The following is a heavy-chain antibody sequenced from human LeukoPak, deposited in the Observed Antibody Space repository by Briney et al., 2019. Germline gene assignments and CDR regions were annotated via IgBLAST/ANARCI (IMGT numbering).Heavy chain of an antibody. D-gene: IGHD6-19*01. CDR1: GYTFTGYY. CDR3: ARGSVTGGWYLNLGY. J-gene: IGHJ4*02. Sequence: GASVKVSCKASGYTFTGYYLHWVRQAPGQGLEWMGWIHPNSGATNYAQKFQGRVTMTGATSISTAYMELNRLTSDDTAVYYCARGSVTGGWYLNLGYWGRGTLVTVSS. V-gene: IGHV1-2*02. CDR2: IHPNSGAT.